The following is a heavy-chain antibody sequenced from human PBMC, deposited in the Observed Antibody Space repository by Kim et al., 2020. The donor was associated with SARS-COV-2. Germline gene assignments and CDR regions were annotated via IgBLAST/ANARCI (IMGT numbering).Heavy chain of an antibody. J-gene: IGHJ4*01. CDR2: ISYDGIKE. CDR1: EFTFSSYA. D-gene: IGHD3-22*01. V-gene: IGHV3-30*04. CDR3: ARSQVSHSSGYYPFAY. Sequence: GGSLRLSCAASEFTFSSYAVHWVRQAPGKGLEWMATISYDGIKEYYADSVKGRFTVSRDNSKNTVYLQMDSLRAEDTSVYYCARSQVSHSSGYYPFAYWG.